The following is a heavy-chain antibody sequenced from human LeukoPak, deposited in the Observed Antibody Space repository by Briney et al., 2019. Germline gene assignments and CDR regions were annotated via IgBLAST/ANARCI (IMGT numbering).Heavy chain of an antibody. J-gene: IGHJ4*02. Sequence: EASVKVSCKASGYRFRSYGITWVRQAPGRGLEWMGWISAYDGNTQYAQKFQGRLTMTTDTSTSTAYMGLRSLRSDDTAVYYCARQGYGGHSQGAADYWGQGTLVTVSS. CDR1: GYRFRSYG. CDR3: ARQGYGGHSQGAADY. CDR2: ISAYDGNT. D-gene: IGHD4-23*01. V-gene: IGHV1-18*01.